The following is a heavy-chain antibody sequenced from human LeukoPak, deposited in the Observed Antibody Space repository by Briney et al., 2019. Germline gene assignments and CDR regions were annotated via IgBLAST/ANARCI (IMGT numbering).Heavy chain of an antibody. J-gene: IGHJ4*02. Sequence: SETLSLTCTVSGGSISSYYWSWIRQPPGKGLEWIGYIYTSGSTNYNPSLKSRVTISVDTSKNQFSLKLSSVTAADTAVYYCARDLRVYYDSSGYTLGYWGQGTLVTVSS. CDR2: IYTSGST. D-gene: IGHD3-22*01. CDR1: GGSISSYY. V-gene: IGHV4-59*01. CDR3: ARDLRVYYDSSGYTLGY.